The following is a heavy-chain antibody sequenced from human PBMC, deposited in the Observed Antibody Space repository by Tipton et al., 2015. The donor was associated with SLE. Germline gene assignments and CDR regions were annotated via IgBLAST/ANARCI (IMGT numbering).Heavy chain of an antibody. CDR2: IYYSGST. CDR3: ARQYSSSWYFDY. D-gene: IGHD6-13*01. J-gene: IGHJ4*02. V-gene: IGHV4-39*01. Sequence: TLSLTCTVSGGSISSSSYYWGWIRQPPGKGLEWIGSIYYSGSTYYNPSLKSRVTISVDTSKNQFSLKLSSVTAADTAVYYCARQYSSSWYFDYWGQGTLVTVSS. CDR1: GGSISSSSYY.